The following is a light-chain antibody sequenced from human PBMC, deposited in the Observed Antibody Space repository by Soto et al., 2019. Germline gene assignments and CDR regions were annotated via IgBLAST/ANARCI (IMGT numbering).Light chain of an antibody. CDR3: QPSYSTPPT. Sequence: DIQMTQSPSSLSASVGARVTITCRASQSISSNLNWYQQKPGKAPKLRIYAASSLQSGVPSRFSGCGSGTDFTLTISSLQPEDFATYYCQPSYSTPPTFGGGTMVEIK. CDR1: QSISSN. V-gene: IGKV1-39*01. CDR2: AAS. J-gene: IGKJ4*01.